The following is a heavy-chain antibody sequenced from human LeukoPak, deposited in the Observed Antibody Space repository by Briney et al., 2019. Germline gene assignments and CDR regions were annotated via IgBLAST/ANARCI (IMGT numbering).Heavy chain of an antibody. CDR3: ARASRYYDILTGYYRSYYYYGMDV. V-gene: IGHV1-69*13. CDR1: GGTFSSYA. J-gene: IGHJ6*04. CDR2: IIPIFGTA. D-gene: IGHD3-9*01. Sequence: SVKVSCKASGGTFSSYAISWVRQAPGQGLEWMGGIIPIFGTANYAQKFQGRVRITADESTSTAYMELSSLRSEDTAVYYCARASRYYDILTGYYRSYYYYGMDVWGKGTTVTVSS.